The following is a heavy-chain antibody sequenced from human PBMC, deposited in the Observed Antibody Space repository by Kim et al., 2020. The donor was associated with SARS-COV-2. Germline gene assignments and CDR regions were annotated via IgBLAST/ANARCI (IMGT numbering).Heavy chain of an antibody. Sequence: ASVKVSCKASGYTFTTFALYWVRRAPGQRLEWMGWINGGNGNTRYSQKVQARVSITRDTSATTAYLELSGLRSEDTAVYYCAREAVAGSFDYWGQGTLVTVSS. CDR2: INGGNGNT. CDR1: GYTFTTFA. V-gene: IGHV1-3*01. D-gene: IGHD6-19*01. J-gene: IGHJ4*02. CDR3: AREAVAGSFDY.